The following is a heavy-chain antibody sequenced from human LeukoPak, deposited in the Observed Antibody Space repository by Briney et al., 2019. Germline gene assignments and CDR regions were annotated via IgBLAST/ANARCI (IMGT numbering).Heavy chain of an antibody. V-gene: IGHV4-38-2*02. CDR3: ARDRYTAMVTGLFDP. Sequence: SETLSLTCTVSGYSLSSDYYWGWIRQPPAKGLEWSGSIYHSGSTYYNPSLKSRVTISVDTSKNQFSLKLGSVTAADTAVYFCARDRYTAMVTGLFDPWGQGTLVTVSS. D-gene: IGHD5-18*01. CDR2: IYHSGST. J-gene: IGHJ5*02. CDR1: GYSLSSDYY.